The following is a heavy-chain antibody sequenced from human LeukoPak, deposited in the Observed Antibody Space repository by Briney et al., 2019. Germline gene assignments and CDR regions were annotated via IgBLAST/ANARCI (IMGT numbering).Heavy chain of an antibody. CDR1: GYSFTSYG. D-gene: IGHD3-10*01. V-gene: IGHV1-3*04. J-gene: IGHJ6*04. Sequence: ASVTVSFTGSGYSFTSYGMHWVRQAHGQRKEWMGCSNTGNGNRKYSQKFHLRVTITRYTSASTAYMELSNLRAEDTAVYFFASARTMVRGVIITGYYYGIDVWGERTTVTVSS. CDR3: ASARTMVRGVIITGYYYGIDV. CDR2: SNTGNGNR.